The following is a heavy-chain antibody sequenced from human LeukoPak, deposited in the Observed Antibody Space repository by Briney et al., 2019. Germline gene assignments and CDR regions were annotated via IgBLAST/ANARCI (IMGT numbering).Heavy chain of an antibody. CDR1: GFTFSNYA. J-gene: IGHJ4*02. V-gene: IGHV3-23*01. D-gene: IGHD1-26*01. CDR3: AREVGDY. CDR2: INDRGVIT. Sequence: GGSLRLSCAASGFTFSNYAMSWVRQAPGKGLVWVSGINDRGVITYYADSVKGRFTISRDNSKNTLYLQMNGLGADDAAVYYCAREVGDYWGRGTLVTVSS.